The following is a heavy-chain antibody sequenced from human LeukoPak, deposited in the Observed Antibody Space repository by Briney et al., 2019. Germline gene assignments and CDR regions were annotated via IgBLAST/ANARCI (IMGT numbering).Heavy chain of an antibody. Sequence: PSETLSLTCTVSGGSISSSSYYWSWIRQPAGKGLEWIGRIYTSGSTNYNPSLKSRVTISVDTSKNQFSLKLSSVTAADTAVYYCARGIAARPQSSWFDPWGQGTLVTVSS. CDR1: GGSISSSSYY. D-gene: IGHD6-6*01. V-gene: IGHV4-61*02. J-gene: IGHJ5*02. CDR3: ARGIAARPQSSWFDP. CDR2: IYTSGST.